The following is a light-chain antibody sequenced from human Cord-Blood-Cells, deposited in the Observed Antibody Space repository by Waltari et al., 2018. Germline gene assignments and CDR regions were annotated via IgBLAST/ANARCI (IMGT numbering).Light chain of an antibody. J-gene: IGLJ1*01. CDR1: NIGSKS. Sequence: SYVLTQPPSVSVAPGKTARITCGGNNIGSKSVHWYQQKPGQAPVLVIYYDSDRTSGIPERFSGSNSGNTATLTISRVEAGDEADYYCQVWDSSSDHRNVFGTGTKVTVL. CDR2: YDS. CDR3: QVWDSSSDHRNV. V-gene: IGLV3-21*04.